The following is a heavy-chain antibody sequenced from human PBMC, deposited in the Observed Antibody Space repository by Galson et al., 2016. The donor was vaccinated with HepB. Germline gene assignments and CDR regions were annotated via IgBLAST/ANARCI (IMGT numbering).Heavy chain of an antibody. Sequence: SLRLSCAASGFTFSTYGMHWVCQAPGKGLEWVAVISHDGSNKYYTDTVKGRFTISRDNSKNTLFLQMNSLRAEDTAVYYCAKDQGGLRFYDYLTYTPLDYWGQGTLVTVSS. CDR2: ISHDGSNK. CDR1: GFTFSTYG. V-gene: IGHV3-30*18. CDR3: AKDQGGLRFYDYLTYTPLDY. J-gene: IGHJ4*02. D-gene: IGHD3-9*01.